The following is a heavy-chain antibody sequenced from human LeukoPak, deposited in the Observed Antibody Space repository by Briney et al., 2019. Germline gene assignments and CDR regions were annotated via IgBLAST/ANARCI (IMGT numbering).Heavy chain of an antibody. J-gene: IGHJ4*02. Sequence: PGGSPRLSCAASGFTFSSYAMSWVRQAPGKGLEWVSAISGSGGSTYYADSVKGRFTISRDNSKNTLYLQMNSLRAEDTAVYYCAKDLQVGGYSYASAWDFDYWGQGTLVTVSS. CDR2: ISGSGGST. CDR3: AKDLQVGGYSYASAWDFDY. D-gene: IGHD5-18*01. CDR1: GFTFSSYA. V-gene: IGHV3-23*01.